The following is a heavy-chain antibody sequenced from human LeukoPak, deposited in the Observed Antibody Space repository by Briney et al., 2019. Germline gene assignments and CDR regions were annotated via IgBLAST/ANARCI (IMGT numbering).Heavy chain of an antibody. D-gene: IGHD6-6*01. V-gene: IGHV3-23*01. J-gene: IGHJ5*02. CDR1: GFTFSSYA. Sequence: GGSLRLSCAASGFTFSSYAMSWVRQAPGKGLEWVSAISGSGGSTYYADSVKGRFTISRDNSKNTLYLQMNSLRAEDTAVYYCARLGIPIAARPDWFDPWGQGTLVTVSS. CDR2: ISGSGGST. CDR3: ARLGIPIAARPDWFDP.